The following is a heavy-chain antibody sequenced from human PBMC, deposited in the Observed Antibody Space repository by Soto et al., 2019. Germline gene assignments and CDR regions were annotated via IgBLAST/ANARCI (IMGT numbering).Heavy chain of an antibody. CDR2: IYYSGST. D-gene: IGHD4-4*01. CDR3: ATVSVTGWFDP. Sequence: SETLSLTCTVSGGSISSSSYYWGWIRQPPGKGLEWIGSIYYSGSTYYNPSLKSRVTISVDTSKNQFSLKLSSVTAADTAVYYCATVSVTGWFDPWGQGTLVTVSS. CDR1: GGSISSSSYY. J-gene: IGHJ5*02. V-gene: IGHV4-39*01.